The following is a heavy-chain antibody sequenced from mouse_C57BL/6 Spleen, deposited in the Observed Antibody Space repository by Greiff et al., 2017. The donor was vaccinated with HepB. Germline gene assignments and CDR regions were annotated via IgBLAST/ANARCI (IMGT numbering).Heavy chain of an antibody. CDR3: AHTYHTPDVNYYAIDY. Sequence: EVQLQQSGPELVKPGASVKISCKASGYSFTDYNMNWVKQSNGKSLEWIGVINPNYGTTSYNQKFKGKATLTVDQSSSKAYMQLNRLTSADSAVYYCAHTYHTPDVNYYAIDYWGQLTSDAVSS. CDR1: GYSFTDYN. J-gene: IGHJ4*01. CDR2: INPNYGTT. D-gene: IGHD2-12*01. V-gene: IGHV1-39*01.